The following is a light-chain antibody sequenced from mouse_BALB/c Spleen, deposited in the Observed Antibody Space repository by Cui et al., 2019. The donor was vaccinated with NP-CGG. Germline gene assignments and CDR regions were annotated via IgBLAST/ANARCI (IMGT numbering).Light chain of an antibody. CDR2: GNN. V-gene: IGLV1*01. CDR1: TGAVTTSNY. J-gene: IGLJ1*01. Sequence: QAVVTQESALTTSPGETVTLTCSSSTGAVTTSNYANWVQEKPDHLFTGLIGGNNNRDPGVPARFSGSLIGDKAALTITGAQTEDEAIYFCALWYSNHWVFGGGTKLTVL. CDR3: ALWYSNHWV.